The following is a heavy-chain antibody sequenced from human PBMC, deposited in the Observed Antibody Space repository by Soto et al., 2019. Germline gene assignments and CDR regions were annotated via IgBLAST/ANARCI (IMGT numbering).Heavy chain of an antibody. CDR3: AKEGGLSGSYYISSSYYFDY. CDR2: ISYDGSNT. Sequence: QVQLMESGGGVVQPGRSLRLSCVASGFTFSSYGMHWVRQAPGKGLEWVAIISYDGSNTYYADSVKGRFTISRHNSKNTLYLQMNSLRAKDTSVYYCAKEGGLSGSYYISSSYYFDYWGQGTLVTVSS. J-gene: IGHJ4*02. D-gene: IGHD1-26*01. V-gene: IGHV3-30*18. CDR1: GFTFSSYG.